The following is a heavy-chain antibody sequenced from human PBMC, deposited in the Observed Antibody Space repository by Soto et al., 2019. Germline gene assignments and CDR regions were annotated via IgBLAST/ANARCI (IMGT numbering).Heavy chain of an antibody. V-gene: IGHV3-30-3*01. Sequence: LRLSYTASGFTLSSYPMHLVRQPPGKALEWVGVRSCDGSNKYYAGSVKGRVTMTRDTSISTAYMELSRLRSDDTAVYYCALVGYCPNGVCAGPDYYHDMDVWPQGTTLTASS. CDR1: GFTLSSYP. J-gene: IGHJ6*02. CDR3: ALVGYCPNGVCAGPDYYHDMDV. D-gene: IGHD2-8*01. CDR2: RSCDGSNK.